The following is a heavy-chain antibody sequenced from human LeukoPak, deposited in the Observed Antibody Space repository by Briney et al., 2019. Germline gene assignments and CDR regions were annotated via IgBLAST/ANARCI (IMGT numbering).Heavy chain of an antibody. Sequence: GASVKVSCKASGYTFTGYYMHWVRQAPGQGLEWMGWINPNSGGTNYAQKFQGRVTMTRDTSISTAYMELSRLRSDDTAVYYCARAGGSVCSGGSCYWFDPWGQGTLVTVSS. CDR2: INPNSGGT. CDR3: ARAGGSVCSGGSCYWFDP. D-gene: IGHD2-15*01. CDR1: GYTFTGYY. V-gene: IGHV1-2*02. J-gene: IGHJ5*02.